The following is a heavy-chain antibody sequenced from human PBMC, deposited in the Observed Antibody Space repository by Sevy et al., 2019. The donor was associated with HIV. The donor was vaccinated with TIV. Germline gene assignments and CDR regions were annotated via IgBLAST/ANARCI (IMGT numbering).Heavy chain of an antibody. J-gene: IGHJ4*02. V-gene: IGHV3-23*01. CDR3: SKIGLRSCSGGSCHLYY. CDR1: GFTFSSYA. Sequence: GGSLRLSCAASGFTFSSYAMSWVRQAPGKGLEWVSAISGSGGSTYYADSVKGRFTISRDNSKNTLNLQMNSLGAEDTAVYYCSKIGLRSCSGGSCHLYYWGQGTLVTVSS. D-gene: IGHD2-15*01. CDR2: ISGSGGST.